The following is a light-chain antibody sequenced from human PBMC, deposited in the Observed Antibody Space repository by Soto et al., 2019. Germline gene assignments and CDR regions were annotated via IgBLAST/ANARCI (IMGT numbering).Light chain of an antibody. Sequence: DIQMTQSPSTLSASIGDRITITCRASQSINSWLAWYQQKPGKAPKLLIYDASSLKSGVPSRFSGSGSGTEFTLTISSLQPDDFATYYCQQYIGYPITFGQEIRLEIK. V-gene: IGKV1-5*01. J-gene: IGKJ5*01. CDR3: QQYIGYPIT. CDR2: DAS. CDR1: QSINSW.